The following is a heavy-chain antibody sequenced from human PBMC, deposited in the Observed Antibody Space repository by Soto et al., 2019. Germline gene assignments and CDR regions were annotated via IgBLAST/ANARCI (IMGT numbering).Heavy chain of an antibody. Sequence: SQTLSLTCAISGDSVSNNGAAWNWIRQSPSRGLEWLGRTYYRSQWHYDHARSVRSRITINPDTSKNQFSLQLNSVTPEDTAVYYCARDPPDFNSGFDYWGQGTLVTVSS. CDR2: TYYRSQWHY. J-gene: IGHJ4*02. CDR1: GDSVSNNGAA. V-gene: IGHV6-1*01. D-gene: IGHD1-26*01. CDR3: ARDPPDFNSGFDY.